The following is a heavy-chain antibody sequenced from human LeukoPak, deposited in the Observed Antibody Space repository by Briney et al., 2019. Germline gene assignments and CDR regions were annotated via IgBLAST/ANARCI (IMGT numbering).Heavy chain of an antibody. Sequence: PGGSLGLSCAASGFTFSNYAMHWVRQAPGKGLEWVAVISYDGSNKYYADSVKGRFTISRDNSKNTLFLQMNSLRAEDTAVYSCASHYDTSGYHYFDFWGQGTLVTVSS. J-gene: IGHJ4*02. CDR2: ISYDGSNK. CDR3: ASHYDTSGYHYFDF. D-gene: IGHD3-22*01. V-gene: IGHV3-30-3*01. CDR1: GFTFSNYA.